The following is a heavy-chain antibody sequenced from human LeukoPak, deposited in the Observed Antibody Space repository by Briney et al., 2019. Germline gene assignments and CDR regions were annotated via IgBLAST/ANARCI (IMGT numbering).Heavy chain of an antibody. CDR1: GGTFSSYA. J-gene: IGHJ6*02. V-gene: IGHV1-69*13. CDR3: ARGEWLVSLYYYYYGMDV. D-gene: IGHD6-19*01. CDR2: IIPIFGTA. Sequence: GASVKVSCKASGGTFSSYAISWVRQAPGQGLEWMGGIIPIFGTANYAQKFQGRVTITADESTSTAYMELSSLRSEDTAVYYCARGEWLVSLYYYYYGMDVWGQGTTVTVSS.